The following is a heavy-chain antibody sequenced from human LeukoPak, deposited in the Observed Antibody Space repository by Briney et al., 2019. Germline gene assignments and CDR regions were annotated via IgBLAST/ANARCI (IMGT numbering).Heavy chain of an antibody. CDR2: ISSSSSFI. D-gene: IGHD3-10*02. V-gene: IGHV3-21*01. J-gene: IGHJ6*04. CDR3: AELGITMIGGV. Sequence: GGSLRLSCAASGFTFSSYSMNWVRQAPGKGLEWVSSISSSSSFIYYADSVKGRFTISRDNAKNSLYMQMNSLKAEDTAVYYCAELGITMIGGVWGKGTTVTISS. CDR1: GFTFSSYS.